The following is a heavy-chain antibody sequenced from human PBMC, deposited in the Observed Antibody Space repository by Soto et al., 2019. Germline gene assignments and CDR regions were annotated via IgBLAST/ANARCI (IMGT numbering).Heavy chain of an antibody. CDR3: VRAMYYTDSSGYTRCFDY. D-gene: IGHD3-22*01. CDR2: ISSSSSYI. V-gene: IGHV3-11*05. J-gene: IGHJ4*02. Sequence: GGSLRLSCAASGFTFSDYYMRWIRQAPGKGLEWVSYISSSSSYIKYADSVKGRFTTSRDDSKNSVLLQMNSLKTEDTAVYYCVRAMYYTDSSGYTRCFDYWGQGTLVTVSS. CDR1: GFTFSDYY.